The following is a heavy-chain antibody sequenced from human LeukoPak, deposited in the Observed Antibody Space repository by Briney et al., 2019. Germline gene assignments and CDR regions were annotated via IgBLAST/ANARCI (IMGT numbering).Heavy chain of an antibody. CDR2: VYYSGST. CDR3: TRETVVGVAAGTFDQ. CDR1: GGSINNYY. Sequence: SETLSLTCSVSGGSINNYYWTWIRQTPGKGLEWIGYVYYSGSTHSNPSLKSRVSISLDTSKNQFSLKLKSVTAADTAVYYCTRETVVGVAAGTFDQWSQGTLVTVSS. J-gene: IGHJ4*02. V-gene: IGHV4-59*01. D-gene: IGHD6-13*01.